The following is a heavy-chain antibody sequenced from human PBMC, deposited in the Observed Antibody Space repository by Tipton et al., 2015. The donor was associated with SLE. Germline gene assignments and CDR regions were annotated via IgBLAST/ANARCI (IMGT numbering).Heavy chain of an antibody. J-gene: IGHJ4*02. D-gene: IGHD3-22*01. Sequence: LRLSCAASGFMFNDYYMNWIRQAPGKGLEWIGFVYNTAYTTGNTNYNPSLRSRVTIPLDTSKNQFSLKLRSVTAADTAVYYCAKGSGSLDYWGQGTQVTVSS. V-gene: IGHV4-4*09. CDR1: GFMFNDYY. CDR2: VYNTAYTTGNT. CDR3: AKGSGSLDY.